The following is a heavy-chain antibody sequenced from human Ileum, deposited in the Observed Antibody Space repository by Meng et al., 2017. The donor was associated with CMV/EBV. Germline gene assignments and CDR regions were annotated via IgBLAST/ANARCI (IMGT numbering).Heavy chain of an antibody. CDR1: GFSSSDYY. J-gene: IGHJ3*02. CDR3: ARSSPSIWLQLGLDI. Sequence: SGFSSSDYYMNWIRQAPGKGLEWISYISSSGTAIYYADSLKGRFTISRDNAKNSVFLQMNSLRAEDTAVYYCARSSPSIWLQLGLDIWGQGTMVTVSS. V-gene: IGHV3-11*01. D-gene: IGHD5-24*01. CDR2: ISSSGTAI.